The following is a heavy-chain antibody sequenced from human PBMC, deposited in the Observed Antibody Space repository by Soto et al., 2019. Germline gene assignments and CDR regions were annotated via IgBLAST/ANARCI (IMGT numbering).Heavy chain of an antibody. CDR3: AAHDFWSGYHTGASYGMDV. D-gene: IGHD3-3*01. CDR1: GGTFSSYA. Sequence: ASVKVSCKASGGTFSSYAISWVRQAPGQGLEWMGGIIPIFGTANYAQKFQGRVTITADESTSTAYMELSSLRSEDTAVYYCAAHDFWSGYHTGASYGMDVWGQGTTVTVSS. V-gene: IGHV1-69*13. CDR2: IIPIFGTA. J-gene: IGHJ6*02.